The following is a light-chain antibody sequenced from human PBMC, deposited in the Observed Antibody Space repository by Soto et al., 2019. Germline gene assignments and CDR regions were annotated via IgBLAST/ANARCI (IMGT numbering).Light chain of an antibody. CDR1: QSVRSNY. Sequence: EIVLTQSPGTLSLSPGERATLSCRASQSVRSNYLAWYQQKPGQAPRLVIYGASSRATGIPDRFSGTGSGTDFTLTISRLEPEDFAEYYCQQYGASPYTFGQGTKLEIK. J-gene: IGKJ2*01. CDR3: QQYGASPYT. V-gene: IGKV3-20*01. CDR2: GAS.